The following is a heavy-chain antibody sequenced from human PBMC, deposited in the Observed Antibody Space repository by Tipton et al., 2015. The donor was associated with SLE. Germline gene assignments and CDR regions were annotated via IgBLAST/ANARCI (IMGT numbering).Heavy chain of an antibody. Sequence: TLSLTCTVSGGSISSGGYYWSWIRQPAGKGLEWIGRIYTSGSTNYNPSLKSRVPISVDTSKNQFSLKLSSVTAADTAVYYCAREGIAAAGTPPFDYWGQGTLVTVSS. J-gene: IGHJ4*02. CDR2: IYTSGST. CDR3: AREGIAAAGTPPFDY. D-gene: IGHD6-13*01. V-gene: IGHV4-61*02. CDR1: GGSISSGGYY.